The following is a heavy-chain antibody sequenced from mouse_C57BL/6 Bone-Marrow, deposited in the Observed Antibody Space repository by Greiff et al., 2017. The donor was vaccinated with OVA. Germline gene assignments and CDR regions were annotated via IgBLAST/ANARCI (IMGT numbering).Heavy chain of an antibody. CDR3: ARSPLYYDYGLFDY. V-gene: IGHV2-9-1*01. J-gene: IGHJ2*01. CDR2: IWTGGGT. D-gene: IGHD2-4*01. Sequence: VQLQESGPGLVAPSQSLSITCTVSGFSLTSYAISWVRQPPGKGLEWLGVIWTGGGTNYNSALKSRLSISKDNSKSQVFLKMNSLQTDDTARYYCARSPLYYDYGLFDYWGQGTTLTVSS. CDR1: GFSLTSYA.